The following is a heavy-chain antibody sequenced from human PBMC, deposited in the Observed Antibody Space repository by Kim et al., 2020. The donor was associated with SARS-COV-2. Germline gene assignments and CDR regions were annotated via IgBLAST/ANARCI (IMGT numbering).Heavy chain of an antibody. D-gene: IGHD3-10*01. Sequence: APVKGSFTISRDDSKNTLYPQMNNLKTEDTAVYYCTTELLWFGELAFDYWGQGTLVTVSS. CDR3: TTELLWFGELAFDY. V-gene: IGHV3-15*01. J-gene: IGHJ4*02.